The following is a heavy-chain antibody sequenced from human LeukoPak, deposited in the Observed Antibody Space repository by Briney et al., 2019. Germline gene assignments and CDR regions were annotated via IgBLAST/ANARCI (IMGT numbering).Heavy chain of an antibody. D-gene: IGHD1-26*01. J-gene: IGHJ4*02. CDR2: ISGSGTIT. CDR1: GFTFTTYA. V-gene: IGHV3-23*01. Sequence: GGSLRLSCAASGFTFTTYAMSWVRQAPGKGLEWASVISGSGTITYYADSVKGRFTISRDNSKNTLFLQMNSLRVEDTAVYYCAKFRSTSGSSPLDYWGQGTLVTVSS. CDR3: AKFRSTSGSSPLDY.